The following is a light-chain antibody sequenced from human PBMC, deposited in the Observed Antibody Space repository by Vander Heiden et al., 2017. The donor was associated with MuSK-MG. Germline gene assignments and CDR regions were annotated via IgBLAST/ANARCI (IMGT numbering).Light chain of an antibody. CDR2: GAS. CDR3: QQYDGEVPKFT. Sequence: EVVLTQSPGTLSLSPGERATLSCRASQSVYSSYFAWYQQKPGQAPRLLIHGASSRATGIPDRFSGSGSGTDFTLTISRLEPEDFAVYYCQQYDGEVPKFTFGQGTKLEIK. J-gene: IGKJ2*01. CDR1: QSVYSSY. V-gene: IGKV3-20*01.